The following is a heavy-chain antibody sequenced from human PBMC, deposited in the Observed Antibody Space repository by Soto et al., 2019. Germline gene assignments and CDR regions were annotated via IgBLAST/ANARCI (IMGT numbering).Heavy chain of an antibody. J-gene: IGHJ4*02. Sequence: ASVKVSCKASGYTFTGYYMHWVRQAPGQGLEWMGWINPNSGGTNYAQKFQGRVTMTRDTSISAAYMELSRLRSDDTAVYYCARGPVTEYYYDSSGYYPTRDFDYWGQGTLVTVSS. V-gene: IGHV1-2*02. D-gene: IGHD3-22*01. CDR1: GYTFTGYY. CDR3: ARGPVTEYYYDSSGYYPTRDFDY. CDR2: INPNSGGT.